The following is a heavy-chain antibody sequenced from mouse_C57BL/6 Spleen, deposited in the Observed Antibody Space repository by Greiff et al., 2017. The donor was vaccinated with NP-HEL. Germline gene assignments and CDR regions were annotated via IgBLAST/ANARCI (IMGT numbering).Heavy chain of an antibody. CDR2: IYPGDGDT. D-gene: IGHD1-1*01. CDR1: GYAFSSSW. Sequence: VQLQESGPELVKPGASVKISCKASGYAFSSSWMNWVKQRPGKGLEWIGRIYPGDGDTNYNGKFKGKATLTADKSSSTAYMQLSSLTSEDSAVYFCATGSILYYYAMDYWGQGTSVTVSS. V-gene: IGHV1-82*01. CDR3: ATGSILYYYAMDY. J-gene: IGHJ4*01.